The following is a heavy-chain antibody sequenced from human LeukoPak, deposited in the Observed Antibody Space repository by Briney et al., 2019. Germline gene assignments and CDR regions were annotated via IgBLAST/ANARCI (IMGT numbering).Heavy chain of an antibody. CDR3: ARAFYGRLDY. J-gene: IGHJ4*02. CDR2: TYYRSKWYI. CDR1: GDSVSSNSVT. V-gene: IGHV6-1*01. Sequence: SQTLSLTCAISGDSVSSNSVTWNWIRQSPSRGLEWLGRTYYRSKWYIDYVVSVKSRILITPDTSRNQFSLQLNSVTPEDTAVYYCARAFYGRLDYWGQGTLVTVSS. D-gene: IGHD4-17*01.